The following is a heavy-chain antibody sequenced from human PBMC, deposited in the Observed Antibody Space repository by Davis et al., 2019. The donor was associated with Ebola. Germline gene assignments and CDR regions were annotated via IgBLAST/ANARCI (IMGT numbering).Heavy chain of an antibody. Sequence: ASVTVSCLASRYTFISYGISWVRQAPGQGLEWMGWISAYNGNTNYAQKLQGRVTMTTDTSTSTAYMELRSLRSDETAVYYCARVAGYGDYVWWFDPWGQGTLVTVSS. CDR2: ISAYNGNT. CDR1: RYTFISYG. J-gene: IGHJ5*02. D-gene: IGHD4-17*01. CDR3: ARVAGYGDYVWWFDP. V-gene: IGHV1-18*01.